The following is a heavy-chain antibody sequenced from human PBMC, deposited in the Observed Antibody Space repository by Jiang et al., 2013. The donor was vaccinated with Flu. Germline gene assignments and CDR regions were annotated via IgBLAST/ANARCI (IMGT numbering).Heavy chain of an antibody. J-gene: IGHJ5*02. CDR3: ARRRCSGGSCYSDWFDP. CDR2: IYPGDSDT. D-gene: IGHD2-15*01. V-gene: IGHV5-51*01. Sequence: SGAEVKKPGESLKISCKGSGYSFTSYWIGWVRQMPGKGLEWMGIIYPGDSDTRYSPSFQGQVTISADKSISTAYLQWSSLKASDTAMYYCARRRCSGGSCYSDWFDPWGQGTLVTVSS. CDR1: GYSFTSYW.